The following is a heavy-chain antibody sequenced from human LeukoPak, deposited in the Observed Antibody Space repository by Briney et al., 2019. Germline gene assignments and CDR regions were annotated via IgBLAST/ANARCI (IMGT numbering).Heavy chain of an antibody. V-gene: IGHV4-4*07. D-gene: IGHD6-13*01. CDR3: ARERKQLPQFDY. Sequence: PSETLSFTCTVSGGSISSYYWSWLRQPAGKGLEWIGRIYTSGSTNYNPSLKSRVTMSVDTSKNQFSLKLSSVTAADTAVYYCARERKQLPQFDYWGQGTLVTVSS. CDR1: GGSISSYY. CDR2: IYTSGST. J-gene: IGHJ4*02.